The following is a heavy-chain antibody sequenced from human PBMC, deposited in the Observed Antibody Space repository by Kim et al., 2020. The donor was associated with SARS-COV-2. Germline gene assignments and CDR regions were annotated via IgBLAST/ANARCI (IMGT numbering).Heavy chain of an antibody. J-gene: IGHJ4*02. CDR3: ARGGGYIVVVPANVDY. CDR2: INPNSGGT. Sequence: ASVKVSCKASGYTFTGYYMHWVRQAPGQGLEWMGWINPNSGGTNYAQKFQGRVTMTRDTSISTAYMELSRLRSDDTAVYYCARGGGYIVVVPANVDYWGQGTLVTVSA. CDR1: GYTFTGYY. V-gene: IGHV1-2*02. D-gene: IGHD2-2*01.